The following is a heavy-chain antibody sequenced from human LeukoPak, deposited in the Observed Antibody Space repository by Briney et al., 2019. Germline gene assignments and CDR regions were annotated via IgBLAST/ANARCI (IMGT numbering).Heavy chain of an antibody. D-gene: IGHD3-10*01. Sequence: PSETLSLTCTVSGGTISSNYWSWIRQPPGKGLEWIGNIYDNGYSASTNYNPSLKSRVTISVDTSKNQFSLSLNSVTAADTAIYYCASGDRVANFDFWGQGTLVTVSS. CDR2: IYDNGYSAST. V-gene: IGHV4-59*01. CDR1: GGTISSNY. CDR3: ASGDRVANFDF. J-gene: IGHJ4*02.